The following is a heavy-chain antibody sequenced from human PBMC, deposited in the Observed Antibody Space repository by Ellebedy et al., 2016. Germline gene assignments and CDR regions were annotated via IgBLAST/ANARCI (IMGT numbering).Heavy chain of an antibody. D-gene: IGHD3-10*01. CDR3: AKALSGLPGEYFQH. V-gene: IGHV3-23*01. J-gene: IGHJ1*01. CDR1: GFTFSSSA. Sequence: GGSLRLXXAASGFTFSSSAMNWVRQTPGKGLEWVSAISGSGGSTYYADSVKGRFTISRDNSKSTLYLQMNSLRAEDAAVYYCAKALSGLPGEYFQHWGQGTLITVSS. CDR2: ISGSGGST.